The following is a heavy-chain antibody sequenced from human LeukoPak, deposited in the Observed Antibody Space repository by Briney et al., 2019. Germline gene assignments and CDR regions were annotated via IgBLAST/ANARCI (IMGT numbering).Heavy chain of an antibody. J-gene: IGHJ3*02. Sequence: GGSLRLSCAASGFTYSSYAMSWVRQGPGKRLEWVSAITGSGASTYYADSVKGRFTIFRYNSKNTLYLQMNSLRAEDTAIYYCAKGSQRWEQLSPSDAFDIWGQGTLVTVSS. D-gene: IGHD5-24*01. CDR2: ITGSGAST. CDR1: GFTYSSYA. V-gene: IGHV3-23*01. CDR3: AKGSQRWEQLSPSDAFDI.